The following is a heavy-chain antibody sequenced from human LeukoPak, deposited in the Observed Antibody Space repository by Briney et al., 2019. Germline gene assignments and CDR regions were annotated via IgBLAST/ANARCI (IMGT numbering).Heavy chain of an antibody. CDR2: IIPIFGTA. V-gene: IGHV1-69*13. CDR1: GYTFISYG. D-gene: IGHD4-17*01. Sequence: GASVKVSCKASGYTFISYGISWVRQAPGQGVEWMGGIIPIFGTANYAQKFQGRVTITADESTSTAYMELSSLRSEDTAVYYCARVYGDYVYWFDPWGQGTLVTVSS. CDR3: ARVYGDYVYWFDP. J-gene: IGHJ5*02.